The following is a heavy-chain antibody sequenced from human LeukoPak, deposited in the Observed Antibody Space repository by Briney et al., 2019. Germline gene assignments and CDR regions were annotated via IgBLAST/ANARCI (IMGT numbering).Heavy chain of an antibody. CDR2: ISGSGDTT. J-gene: IGHJ4*02. V-gene: IGHV3-23*01. CDR3: AKDRVIATGIGEFDY. Sequence: GGSLRLSCAASGFTFSSYSMNWVRQVPGKGLEWVSAISGSGDTTYYADSVKGRFTISRDSSRNTLYLHMNSLRAEDTAVYYCAKDRVIATGIGEFDYWGQGTLVTVSS. CDR1: GFTFSSYS. D-gene: IGHD6-13*01.